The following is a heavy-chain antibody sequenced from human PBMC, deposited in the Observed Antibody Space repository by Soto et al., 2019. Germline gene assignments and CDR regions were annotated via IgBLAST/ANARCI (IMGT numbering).Heavy chain of an antibody. V-gene: IGHV4-31*03. D-gene: IGHD3-9*01. CDR3: ARDSDILPMDA. CDR2: IYYSGST. CDR1: GGSISSGGYY. Sequence: PSETLSLTCTVSGGSISSGGYYWSWIRQHPGKGLEWIGYIYYSGSTYYNPSLKSRVTISVDTSKNQFSLKLSSVTAADTAVYYCARDSDILPMDAWGKGTTVTVSS. J-gene: IGHJ6*03.